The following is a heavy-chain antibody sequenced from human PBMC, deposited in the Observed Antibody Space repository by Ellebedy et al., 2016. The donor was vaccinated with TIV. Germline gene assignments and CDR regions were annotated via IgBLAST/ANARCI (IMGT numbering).Heavy chain of an antibody. CDR2: IIPIFGTA. CDR1: GGTFSSYA. V-gene: IGHV1-69*13. J-gene: IGHJ6*02. CDR3: ARDSFGELSGGANYYYGMDV. Sequence: AASVKVSCKASGGTFSSYAISWVRQAPGQGLEWMGGIIPIFGTANYAQKFQGRVTITADESTSTAYMELSSLRSEDTAVYYCARDSFGELSGGANYYYGMDVWGQGTTVTVSS. D-gene: IGHD3-10*01.